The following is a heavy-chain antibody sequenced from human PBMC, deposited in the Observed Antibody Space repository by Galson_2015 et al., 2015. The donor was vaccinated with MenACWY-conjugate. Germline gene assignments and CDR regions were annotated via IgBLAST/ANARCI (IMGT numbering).Heavy chain of an antibody. J-gene: IGHJ4*02. CDR2: IGGSGDST. V-gene: IGHV3-23*01. Sequence: SLRLSCAASGFTFSNFGLSWVRKAPGEGLEWVSSIGGSGDSTYYADSVKGRFTISRDNSRNTLSLQMNSLGAEDTAVYYCAKFGPSGGVTTGWILHLDSWGQGTPVTVSS. D-gene: IGHD1-26*01. CDR1: GFTFSNFG. CDR3: AKFGPSGGVTTGWILHLDS.